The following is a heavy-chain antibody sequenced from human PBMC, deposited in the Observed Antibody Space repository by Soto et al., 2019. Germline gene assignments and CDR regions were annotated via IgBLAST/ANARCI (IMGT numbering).Heavy chain of an antibody. CDR2: ITSKTGDQ. CDR1: GFTFNEYS. Sequence: PGGSLRHSCAASGFTFNEYSMNWVRQAPGKGLELVSSITSKTGDQYYADSVKGRFIISRDNTKNSLSLQVTSLRDEDAAVYYCSRDLMPKDRGLDELAYWGQGTLVTVSS. V-gene: IGHV3-21*06. D-gene: IGHD2-15*01. CDR3: SRDLMPKDRGLDELAY. J-gene: IGHJ4*03.